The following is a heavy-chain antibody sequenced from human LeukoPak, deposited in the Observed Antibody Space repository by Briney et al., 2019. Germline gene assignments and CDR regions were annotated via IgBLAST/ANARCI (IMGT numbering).Heavy chain of an antibody. J-gene: IGHJ4*02. V-gene: IGHV3-33*08. CDR2: ICSDGSNK. Sequence: GGSLRLSCAASGFTFSTYSMNWVRQAPGKGLEWVAVICSDGSNKYYADSVKGRFTISRDNSKNTLYLQMNSLRAEDTAVYFCARGEGGCSGYEIDYWGQGTLVTVSS. D-gene: IGHD5-12*01. CDR3: ARGEGGCSGYEIDY. CDR1: GFTFSTYS.